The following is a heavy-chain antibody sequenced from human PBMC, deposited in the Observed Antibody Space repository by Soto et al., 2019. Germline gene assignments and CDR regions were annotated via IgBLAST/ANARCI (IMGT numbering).Heavy chain of an antibody. CDR3: AKGYCSSTSCSFDY. J-gene: IGHJ4*02. CDR1: GFTFSNFA. V-gene: IGHV3-23*01. CDR2: ISGTADTT. Sequence: PGWSLRLSCAAAGFTFSNFAMNWVRQAPGKGLEWVSVISGTADTTYNADPVKGRFTISRDNSKNTVYLQMNSLRAEDTALYYCAKGYCSSTSCSFDYWGQGTLVTVSS. D-gene: IGHD2-2*01.